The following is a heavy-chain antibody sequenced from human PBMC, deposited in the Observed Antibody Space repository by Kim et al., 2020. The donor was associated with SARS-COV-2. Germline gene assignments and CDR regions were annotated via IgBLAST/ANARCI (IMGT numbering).Heavy chain of an antibody. D-gene: IGHD2-2*01. V-gene: IGHV3-30*04. CDR2: ISSDGNHK. CDR1: GFTFSGFS. CDR3: ARVGGHCSNANCYEAFDF. Sequence: GGSLRLSCAASGFTFSGFSKHSVRLTPGKGLEWVAVISSDGNHKYYADSVKGRFTISRDNSKNTLYLQMTSLRVEDTAVYYCARVGGHCSNANCYEAFDFWGQGTMVT. J-gene: IGHJ3*01.